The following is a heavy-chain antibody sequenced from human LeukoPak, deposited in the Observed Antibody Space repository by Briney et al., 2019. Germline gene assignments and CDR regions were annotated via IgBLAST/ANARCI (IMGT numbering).Heavy chain of an antibody. CDR1: GGSISSYY. D-gene: IGHD5-18*01. Sequence: SETLSLTCSVSGGSISSYYWSWIRQPAGKGLEWVGRIYISGTTNYNPSLKSRVTMSVDTSKNHYALQLTSVTAADTAVYYCVRGYSYGYPFDYWGQGTLVTVSS. J-gene: IGHJ4*02. V-gene: IGHV4-4*07. CDR2: IYISGTT. CDR3: VRGYSYGYPFDY.